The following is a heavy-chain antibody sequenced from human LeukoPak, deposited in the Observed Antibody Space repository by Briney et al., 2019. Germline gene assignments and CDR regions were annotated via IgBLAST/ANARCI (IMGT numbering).Heavy chain of an antibody. D-gene: IGHD5-18*01. J-gene: IGHJ3*02. V-gene: IGHV3-7*01. CDR3: ARDRYSYGNAFDI. CDR1: GFTFSSYW. CDR2: IKQDGSEK. Sequence: GGSLRLSCTASGFTFSSYWMSWVRQAPGKGLEWVANIKQDGSEKYYVDSVKGRFTISRDNAKNSLYLQMNSLRAEDTAVYYCARDRYSYGNAFDIWGQGTMVTVSS.